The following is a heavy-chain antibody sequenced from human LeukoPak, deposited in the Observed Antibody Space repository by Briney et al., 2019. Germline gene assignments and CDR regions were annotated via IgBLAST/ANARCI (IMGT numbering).Heavy chain of an antibody. CDR3: ARGDLNYYDSSGYYH. D-gene: IGHD3-22*01. V-gene: IGHV1-8*01. J-gene: IGHJ5*02. Sequence: GASVKVSCKASGYTFTSYDINWVRQATGQGLEWMGWMNPNSGNTGYAQKFQGRVTMTRSTSISTAYMELSSLRSEDTAVYYCARGDLNYYDSSGYYHWGQGTLVTVSS. CDR1: GYTFTSYD. CDR2: MNPNSGNT.